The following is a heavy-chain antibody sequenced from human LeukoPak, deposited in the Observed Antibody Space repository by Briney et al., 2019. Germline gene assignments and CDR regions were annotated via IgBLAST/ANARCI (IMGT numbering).Heavy chain of an antibody. D-gene: IGHD6-13*01. CDR3: ARLIAAAGVDY. CDR1: GASISSYC. Sequence: SETLSLTCTVSGASISSYCWSWIRQPPGKGLEWMGYIYYSGSTNYNPSLKSRVTISVDTSNNQFSLKLSSVTAADTAVYYCARLIAAAGVDYWGQGTLVTASS. V-gene: IGHV4-59*08. CDR2: IYYSGST. J-gene: IGHJ4*02.